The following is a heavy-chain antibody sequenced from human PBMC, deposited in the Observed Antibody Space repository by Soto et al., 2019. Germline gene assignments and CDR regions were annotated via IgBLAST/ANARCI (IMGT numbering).Heavy chain of an antibody. CDR3: ARADCSSTSCYGYGYYYYGMDV. V-gene: IGHV4-30-4*02. D-gene: IGHD2-2*01. CDR1: GASLDSTNYY. Sequence: SETLSLTCTVSGASLDSTNYYWIWIRQPPGKGLEWIGYIYYGGITYYNPSLKSRVTMSGDTSKSQFSLKLSSVTAADTAVYYCARADCSSTSCYGYGYYYYGMDVWGQGTTVTVSS. J-gene: IGHJ6*02. CDR2: IYYGGIT.